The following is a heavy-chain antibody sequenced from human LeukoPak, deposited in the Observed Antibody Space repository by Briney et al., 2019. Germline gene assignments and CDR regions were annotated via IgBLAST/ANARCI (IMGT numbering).Heavy chain of an antibody. D-gene: IGHD3-22*01. J-gene: IGHJ4*02. CDR2: IYHSGST. CDR3: ASSKWLPLDY. Sequence: SETLSLTCAVSGGSISSGGYSWSWIRQPPGKGLEWIGYIYHSGSTYYNPSLKSRVTISVDRSKNQFSLKLSSVAAADTAVYYCASSKWLPLDYWGQGTLVTVSS. CDR1: GGSISSGGYS. V-gene: IGHV4-30-2*01.